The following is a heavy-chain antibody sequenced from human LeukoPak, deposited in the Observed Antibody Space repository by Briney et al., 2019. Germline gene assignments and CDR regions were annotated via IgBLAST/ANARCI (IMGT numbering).Heavy chain of an antibody. V-gene: IGHV3-23*01. Sequence: GGSLRLSCSASGFTFSTYAMSWVRQAPGKGLEWVARINSPGITTYYADSVKGRFTISRDNSNNTLYLQMNSLRAEDTAVYYCARDEGYWGQGTLVTVSS. CDR3: ARDEGY. CDR1: GFTFSTYA. CDR2: INSPGITT. J-gene: IGHJ4*02.